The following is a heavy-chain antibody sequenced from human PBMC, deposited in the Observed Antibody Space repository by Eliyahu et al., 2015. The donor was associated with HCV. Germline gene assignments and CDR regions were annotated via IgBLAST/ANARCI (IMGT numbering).Heavy chain of an antibody. D-gene: IGHD5-18*01. Sequence: QVQLVESGGHLVKPGGSLRLSCAASGLAFSDYYMSWIRQTPGKGLDWVASISSNGDHIYYADSVKGRFTISRDNDEDSLFLQTDSLRAEDTAMYYCAKGGRYGPYFNWGQGTLVTVSS. CDR3: AKGGRYGPYFN. J-gene: IGHJ4*02. CDR1: GLAFSDYY. V-gene: IGHV3-11*01. CDR2: ISSNGDHI.